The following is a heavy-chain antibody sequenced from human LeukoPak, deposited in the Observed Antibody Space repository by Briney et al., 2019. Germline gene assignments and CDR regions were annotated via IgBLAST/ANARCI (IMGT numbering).Heavy chain of an antibody. CDR3: ARDDGGQYTTPFDY. V-gene: IGHV4-4*07. D-gene: IGHD2-2*02. J-gene: IGHJ4*02. CDR2: IYASGST. Sequence: SETLSLTCTVSGGSISSYYWSWIRQPAGKGLEWIGRIYASGSTDYNPSLKSRVTMSVHTSKKQFSLELTSVTAADTAVYYCARDDGGQYTTPFDYWGQGTLVTVSS. CDR1: GGSISSYY.